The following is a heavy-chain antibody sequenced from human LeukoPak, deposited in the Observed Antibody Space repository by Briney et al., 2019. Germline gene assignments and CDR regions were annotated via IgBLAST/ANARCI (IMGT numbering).Heavy chain of an antibody. V-gene: IGHV3-23*01. Sequence: PGGSLRLSCAASGFTFSSYDMSWVRQAPGKGLEWVPAISGSGGSTYYADSVKGRFTISRDNSKNTLYLQMNSLRAEDTAIYYCAKNGDRGAYCSGGSCYPYYYYYMDVWGKGTTVTISS. CDR1: GFTFSSYD. CDR3: AKNGDRGAYCSGGSCYPYYYYYMDV. CDR2: ISGSGGST. D-gene: IGHD2-15*01. J-gene: IGHJ6*03.